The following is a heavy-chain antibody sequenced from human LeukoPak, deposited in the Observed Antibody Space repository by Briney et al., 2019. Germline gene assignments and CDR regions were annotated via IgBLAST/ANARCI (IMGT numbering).Heavy chain of an antibody. D-gene: IGHD3-10*01. CDR1: GYSFTSYW. Sequence: GGSLQISCQGSGYSFTSYWIGWVRPVPGKGLEWMGIIYPGDSDTRYSTSFQGQVTISANKSISTAYLQWSSLKASDTAMYYCARGIRVFDYWGQGTLVTVSS. CDR2: IYPGDSDT. J-gene: IGHJ4*02. V-gene: IGHV5-51*01. CDR3: ARGIRVFDY.